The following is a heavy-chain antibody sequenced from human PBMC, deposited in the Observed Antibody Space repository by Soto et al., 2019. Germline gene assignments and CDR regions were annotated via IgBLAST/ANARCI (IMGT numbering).Heavy chain of an antibody. J-gene: IGHJ6*02. Sequence: QMQLVQSGAEVKKPGASVKVSSKASGCTFTSYDINWVRQATGQGLEWMGWMNPNSGNTGYAQKFQDRVTMTRNTSIGTARMELSSLRSEDTAVYSCARRGYGMDVWGQGTTVTVSS. CDR1: GCTFTSYD. CDR2: MNPNSGNT. V-gene: IGHV1-8*01. CDR3: ARRGYGMDV.